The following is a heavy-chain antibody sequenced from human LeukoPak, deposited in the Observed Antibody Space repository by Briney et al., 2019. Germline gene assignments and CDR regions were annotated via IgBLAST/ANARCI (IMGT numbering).Heavy chain of an antibody. CDR1: GVSFSGYY. V-gene: IGHV4-34*01. Sequence: SETLSLTCAVYGVSFSGYYWSWIRQPPGKGLEWIGEINHSGSTNYNPSLKSRVTISVDTSKNQFSLKLSSVTAADTAVYYCARGSGDYWGQGTLVTVSS. J-gene: IGHJ4*02. CDR2: INHSGST. CDR3: ARGSGDY.